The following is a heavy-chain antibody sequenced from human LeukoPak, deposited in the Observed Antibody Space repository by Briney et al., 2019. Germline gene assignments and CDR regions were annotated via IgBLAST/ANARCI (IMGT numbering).Heavy chain of an antibody. V-gene: IGHV3-48*01. D-gene: IGHD6-13*01. Sequence: RGSLRLSCAASGFIFSGHHMDWARQAPGKGLEWVSYISTGSSTTYYADSVKGRFTISRDNVENSLYLQMNSLRAEDTAVYYCARGYRYVVYWGQGTLVTVSS. CDR3: ARGYRYVVY. CDR2: ISTGSSTT. J-gene: IGHJ4*02. CDR1: GFIFSGHH.